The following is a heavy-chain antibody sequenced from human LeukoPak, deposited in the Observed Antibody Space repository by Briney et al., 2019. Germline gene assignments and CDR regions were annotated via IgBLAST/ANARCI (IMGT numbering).Heavy chain of an antibody. CDR3: ARDRYAGTTHFDAFDI. J-gene: IGHJ3*02. CDR1: GGTFSSYA. Sequence: SVKVSCKASGGTFSSYAISWVRQAPGQGLEWMGGIIPIFGTANYAQKFQGRVTITADKSMSTAYMELSCLRSEDTAVYYCARDRYAGTTHFDAFDIWGQGTMVTVSS. CDR2: IIPIFGTA. D-gene: IGHD1-1*01. V-gene: IGHV1-69*06.